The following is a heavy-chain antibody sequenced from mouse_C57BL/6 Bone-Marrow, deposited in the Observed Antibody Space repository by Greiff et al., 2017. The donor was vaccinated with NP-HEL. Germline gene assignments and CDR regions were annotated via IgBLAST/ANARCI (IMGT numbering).Heavy chain of an antibody. CDR2: SRSKANDYTT. J-gene: IGHJ4*01. CDR3: ARDARRSYAMDD. Sequence: EVKLVESGGGLVQSGRSLRLSCATSGFTFSDFYMEWVRQAPGKGLEWIAASRSKANDYTTEYSASVKGRFIVSRDTSHSILYLQMNALRAEDTAIYYCARDARRSYAMDDWGQGTSVTVSS. CDR1: GFTFSDFY. V-gene: IGHV7-1*01.